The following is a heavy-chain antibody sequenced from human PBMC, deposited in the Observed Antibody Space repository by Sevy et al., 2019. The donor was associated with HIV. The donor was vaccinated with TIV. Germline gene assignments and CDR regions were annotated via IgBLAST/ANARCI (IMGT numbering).Heavy chain of an antibody. CDR2: ISYDGSNK. J-gene: IGHJ4*02. CDR3: AKDRLTTEYRGRDAFGY. V-gene: IGHV3-30*18. D-gene: IGHD1-26*01. CDR1: GFTFSSCG. Sequence: GGSLRLSCAASGFTFSSCGMHWVRQAPGKGLEWVAVISYDGSNKYYADSVKGRFTISRDNSKNTLYLQMNSLRAEDTAVYYCAKDRLTTEYRGRDAFGYWGQGTLVSVSS.